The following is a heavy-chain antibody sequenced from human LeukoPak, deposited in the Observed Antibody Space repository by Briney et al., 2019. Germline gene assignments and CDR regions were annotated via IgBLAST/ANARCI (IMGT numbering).Heavy chain of an antibody. J-gene: IGHJ3*02. D-gene: IGHD3-22*01. CDR2: ISAYNGNT. Sequence: VSVKVSCKASGYIFTSYGINWVRQAPGQGLEWMGWISAYNGNTNYAQKLQGRVTMTTDTSTSTAYMELRSLRSDDTAVYYCASGVIVASDAFDIWGQGTMVTVSS. CDR1: GYIFTSYG. CDR3: ASGVIVASDAFDI. V-gene: IGHV1-18*01.